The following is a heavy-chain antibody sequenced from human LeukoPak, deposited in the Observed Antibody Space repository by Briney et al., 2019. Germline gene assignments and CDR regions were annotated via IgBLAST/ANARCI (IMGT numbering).Heavy chain of an antibody. Sequence: GGSLRLSCTASGLTFSTSGFNWVRQAPGKGLEWVSGINWNGGSTGYADSVKGRFTISRDNAKNSLYLQMNSLRAEDTALYYCASFGSNYDILTGDYWGQGTLVTVSS. V-gene: IGHV3-20*04. CDR1: GLTFSTSG. D-gene: IGHD3-9*01. CDR2: INWNGGST. CDR3: ASFGSNYDILTGDY. J-gene: IGHJ4*02.